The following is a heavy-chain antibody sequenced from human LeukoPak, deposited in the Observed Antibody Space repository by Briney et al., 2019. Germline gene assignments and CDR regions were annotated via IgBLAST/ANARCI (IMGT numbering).Heavy chain of an antibody. J-gene: IGHJ4*02. CDR3: ATDILTGYHHGKFDY. CDR2: ISYDGSNK. CDR1: GFTFSSYA. D-gene: IGHD3-9*01. Sequence: HTGGSLRLSCAASGFTFSSYAMHWVRQAPGKGLEWVAVISYDGSNKYYADSVKGRFTISRDNSKNTLYLQMNSLRAEDTAVYYCATDILTGYHHGKFDYWAREPWSPSPQ. V-gene: IGHV3-30*14.